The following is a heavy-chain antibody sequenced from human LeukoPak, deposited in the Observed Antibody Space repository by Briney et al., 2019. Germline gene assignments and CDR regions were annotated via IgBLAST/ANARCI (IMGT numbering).Heavy chain of an antibody. V-gene: IGHV3-43D*03. Sequence: GGSLRLSCAASGFTFDDYAMHWVRQAPGKGREWVSLISWDGGSTYYADSVKGRFTISRDNSKNSLYLQMNSLRAEDTALYYCAKDRRNFWSGYYPSYYYYYMDVWGKGTTVTVSS. D-gene: IGHD3-3*01. CDR2: ISWDGGST. CDR1: GFTFDDYA. CDR3: AKDRRNFWSGYYPSYYYYYMDV. J-gene: IGHJ6*03.